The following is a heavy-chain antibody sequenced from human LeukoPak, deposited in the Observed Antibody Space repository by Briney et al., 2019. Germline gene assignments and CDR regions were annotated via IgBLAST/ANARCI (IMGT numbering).Heavy chain of an antibody. CDR1: GFTFSNAW. V-gene: IGHV3-15*01. D-gene: IGHD3-22*01. CDR2: IKSKTDGGTT. J-gene: IGHJ4*02. Sequence: GGSLRLSCAASGFTFSNAWMSWVRQAPGKGLEWVGRIKSKTDGGTTDYAAPVKGRFTISRDDSKNTLYLQMNSLKTEDTAVYYCSSYDSSSYYFDYWGQGTLVTVSS. CDR3: SSYDSSSYYFDY.